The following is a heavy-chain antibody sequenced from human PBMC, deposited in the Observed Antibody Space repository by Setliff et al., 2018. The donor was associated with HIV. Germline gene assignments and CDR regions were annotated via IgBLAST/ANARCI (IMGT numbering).Heavy chain of an antibody. CDR2: INSDGSIT. CDR1: GFTFSLHW. V-gene: IGHV3-74*01. J-gene: IGHJ3*02. CDR3: VRARLSDI. D-gene: IGHD6-19*01. Sequence: GESLKISCAASGFTFSLHWMYWVRQAPGKGLVWVSRINSDGSITNYADSVRGRFTISRDNAKNTVYLQMNSLRAEDTGVYYCVRARLSDIWGQGTMVTVSS.